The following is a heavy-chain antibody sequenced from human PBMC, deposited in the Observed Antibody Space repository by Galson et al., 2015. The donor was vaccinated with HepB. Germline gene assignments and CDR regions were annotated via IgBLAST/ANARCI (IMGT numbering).Heavy chain of an antibody. CDR1: GYTFTSYA. CDR2: INTNTGNP. V-gene: IGHV7-4-1*02. CDR3: ARGADSSWFGELGYDAFDI. Sequence: SVKVSCKASGYTFTSYAMNWVRQAPGQGLEWMGWINTNTGNPTYAQGFTGRFVFSLDTSVSTAYLQISSLKAEDTAVYYCARGADSSWFGELGYDAFDIWGQGTMVTVSS. D-gene: IGHD3-10*01. J-gene: IGHJ3*02.